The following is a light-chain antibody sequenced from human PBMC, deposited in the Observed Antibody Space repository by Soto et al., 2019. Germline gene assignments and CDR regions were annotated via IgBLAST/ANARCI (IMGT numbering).Light chain of an antibody. CDR3: QSYDNSLSGSEV. CDR1: SSNIGAGYD. CDR2: DIF. J-gene: IGLJ1*01. Sequence: QAVLTQPPSVSGAPGQRVTISCTGSSSNIGAGYDVHWYQQLPGAAPTLLIFDIFNRPSGVSERFSGSRSCASASLAIAGLQAEDEADYFCQSYDNSLSGSEVFGTGTKLTVL. V-gene: IGLV1-40*01.